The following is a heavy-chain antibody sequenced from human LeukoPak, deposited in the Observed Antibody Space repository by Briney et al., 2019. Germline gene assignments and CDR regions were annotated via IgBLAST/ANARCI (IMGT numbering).Heavy chain of an antibody. CDR3: ARYSYGDYVVDHYYFDY. CDR1: GFTVSSNY. J-gene: IGHJ4*02. CDR2: IYSGGST. Sequence: QPGGSLRLSCAASGFTVSSNYMSWVRQAPGKGLEWVSVIYSGGSTYYADSVKGRFTISRDNSKNTLYLQMNSLRAEDTAVYYCARYSYGDYVVDHYYFDYWGQGTLVTVSS. D-gene: IGHD4-17*01. V-gene: IGHV3-53*01.